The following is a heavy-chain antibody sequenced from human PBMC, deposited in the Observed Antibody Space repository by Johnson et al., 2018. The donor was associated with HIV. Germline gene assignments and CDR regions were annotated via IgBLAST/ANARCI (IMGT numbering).Heavy chain of an antibody. CDR3: ARAYTYGAFDI. CDR2: IYSGDTT. V-gene: IGHV3-66*01. Sequence: VQLVESGGGLVQPGGSLRLSCAASGFTVSTTYMSWIRQAPGKGLEWVSVIYSGDTTYHAGSVKGRFTISRDNSKNTLYLQMNSLRVDDTAIYYCARAYTYGAFDIWGQGTMVTVSS. J-gene: IGHJ3*02. D-gene: IGHD5-18*01. CDR1: GFTVSTTY.